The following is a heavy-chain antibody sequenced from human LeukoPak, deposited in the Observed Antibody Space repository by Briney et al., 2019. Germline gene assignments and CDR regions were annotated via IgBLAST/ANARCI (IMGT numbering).Heavy chain of an antibody. CDR2: IIPIFGTA. D-gene: IGHD3-3*01. Sequence: SVKVSCKASGGTFSSYAISWVRQAPGQGLEWMGGIIPIFGTANYAQKFQGRVTITADESTSTAYMELSSLRSEDTAVYYCAPSLGFLEWSNDYWGQGTLVTVSS. J-gene: IGHJ4*02. CDR3: APSLGFLEWSNDY. V-gene: IGHV1-69*13. CDR1: GGTFSSYA.